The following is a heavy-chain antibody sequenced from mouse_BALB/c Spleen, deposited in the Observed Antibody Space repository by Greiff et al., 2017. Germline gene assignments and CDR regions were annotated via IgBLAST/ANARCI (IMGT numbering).Heavy chain of an antibody. CDR1: GFNIKDTY. J-gene: IGHJ4*01. Sequence: EVQLQQSGAELVKPGASVKLSCTASGFNIKDTYMHWVKQRPEQGLVWIGRIDPANGNTKYDPKFQGKATITADTSSNTAYLQLSSLTSEDTAVYYCARSPGYEAAMDYWGQGTSVTVSS. V-gene: IGHV14-3*02. CDR2: IDPANGNT. D-gene: IGHD2-14*01. CDR3: ARSPGYEAAMDY.